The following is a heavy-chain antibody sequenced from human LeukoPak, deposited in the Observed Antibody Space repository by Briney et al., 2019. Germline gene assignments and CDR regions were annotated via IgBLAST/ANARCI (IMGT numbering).Heavy chain of an antibody. J-gene: IGHJ5*02. V-gene: IGHV1-2*02. Sequence: ASVKVSCKASGYTFTGCYMHWVRQAPGQGLEWMGWINPNSGGTNYAQKFQGRVTMTRDTSISTAYMELSRLRSDDTAVYYCARELSLGYCSSTSCGSNWFDPWGQGTLVTVSS. D-gene: IGHD2-2*01. CDR3: ARELSLGYCSSTSCGSNWFDP. CDR1: GYTFTGCY. CDR2: INPNSGGT.